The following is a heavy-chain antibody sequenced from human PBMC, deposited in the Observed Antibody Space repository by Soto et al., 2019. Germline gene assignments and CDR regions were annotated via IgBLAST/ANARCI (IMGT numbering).Heavy chain of an antibody. CDR2: IIPIFGTA. Sequence: QVQLVQSGAAVKKPGSSVKVSCKASAGTFSSYAISWVRQAPGQGLEWMGGIIPIFGTANYAQKFQGRVTITADESTSTAYMELSSLRSEDTAVYYCARSPGYSYGYPFDYWGQGTLVTVSS. CDR1: AGTFSSYA. D-gene: IGHD5-18*01. CDR3: ARSPGYSYGYPFDY. V-gene: IGHV1-69*12. J-gene: IGHJ4*02.